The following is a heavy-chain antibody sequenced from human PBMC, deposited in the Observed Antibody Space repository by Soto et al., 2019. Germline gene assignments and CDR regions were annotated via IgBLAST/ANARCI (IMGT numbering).Heavy chain of an antibody. Sequence: GGSLRLSCAASGFTFNIYGMHWVRQAPDKGLEWVALISYDGSNQYYADSVKGRFTISRDNSKNTLFPQMNSLRADDTAVYYCAKDQASGQGSFDSWGQGTLVTVSS. CDR1: GFTFNIYG. CDR3: AKDQASGQGSFDS. J-gene: IGHJ4*02. CDR2: ISYDGSNQ. V-gene: IGHV3-30*18.